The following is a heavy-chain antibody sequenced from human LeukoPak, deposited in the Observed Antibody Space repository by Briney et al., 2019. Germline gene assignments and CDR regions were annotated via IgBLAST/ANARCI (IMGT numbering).Heavy chain of an antibody. Sequence: SETLSLTCVVYGGSFSGYYWSWIRQPPGKGLEWIGEINHSGSTNYNPSLKSRVTISDTSKNQFSLKLSSVTAADTAVYYCARGWYPDYWGQGTLVTVSS. CDR3: ARGWYPDY. J-gene: IGHJ4*02. CDR2: INHSGST. V-gene: IGHV4-34*01. CDR1: GGSFSGYY. D-gene: IGHD2-15*01.